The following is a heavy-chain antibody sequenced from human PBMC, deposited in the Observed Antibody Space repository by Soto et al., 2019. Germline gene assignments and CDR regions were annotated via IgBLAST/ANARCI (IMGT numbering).Heavy chain of an antibody. CDR2: IIPILGIA. D-gene: IGHD1-26*01. V-gene: IGHV1-69*04. CDR1: GGTFSSYA. J-gene: IGHJ6*02. CDR3: ARGVNSGSSQSLPMEYSQYYYYYGMDV. Sequence: ASVKVSCKASGGTFSSYAISWVRQAPGQGLEWMGRIIPILGIANYAQKFQGRVTITADKSTSTAYMELSSLRSEDTAVYYCARGVNSGSSQSLPMEYSQYYYYYGMDVWGQGTTVTVSS.